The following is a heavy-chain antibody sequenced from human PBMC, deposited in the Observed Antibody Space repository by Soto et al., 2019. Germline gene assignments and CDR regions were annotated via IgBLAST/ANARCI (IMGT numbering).Heavy chain of an antibody. CDR3: ARDKGGAALKGSGMDV. D-gene: IGHD3-10*01. CDR1: GGSIGSRDYY. V-gene: IGHV4-31*02. J-gene: IGHJ6*02. CDR2: IYYNGNT. Sequence: QVQVQESGPGLVKPSQTLSLKCSVSGGSIGSRDYYWSWIRQHPEKGLEWIGSIYYNGNTDYNPSLTGRPTMSLDTSMNEFSLKLTSVTAADTAVYYCARDKGGAALKGSGMDVWGQGTTVTVS.